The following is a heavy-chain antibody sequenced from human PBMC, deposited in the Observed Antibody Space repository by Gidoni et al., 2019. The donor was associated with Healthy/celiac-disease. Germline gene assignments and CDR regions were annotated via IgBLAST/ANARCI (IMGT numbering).Heavy chain of an antibody. D-gene: IGHD2-15*01. CDR3: ALRGVAPFDY. J-gene: IGHJ4*02. V-gene: IGHV3-23*01. Sequence: RFTISRDNSKNTLDLQMNSLRAEDTAVYYCALRGVAPFDYWGQGTLVTVSS.